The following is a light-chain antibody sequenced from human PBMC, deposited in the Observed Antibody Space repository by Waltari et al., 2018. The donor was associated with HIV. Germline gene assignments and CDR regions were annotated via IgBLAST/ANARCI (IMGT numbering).Light chain of an antibody. V-gene: IGKV1-27*01. CDR1: QDISNS. Sequence: DIQVTQSPSSLSASVGDRVTMTRRASQDISNSLAWYQLQPGKAPKLLIYDVSQLQSGVPSRFRGSGSGTSFTLTISSLQPEDVASYFCQKYDSAPLTFGGGTKVDLK. CDR2: DVS. J-gene: IGKJ4*01. CDR3: QKYDSAPLT.